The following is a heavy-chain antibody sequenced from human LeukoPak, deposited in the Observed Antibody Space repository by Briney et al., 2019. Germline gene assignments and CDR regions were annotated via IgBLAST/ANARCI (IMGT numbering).Heavy chain of an antibody. D-gene: IGHD5-12*01. CDR2: IYYSGST. Sequence: SETLSLTCTVSGGSISSYYWSWIRQPPGKGLEWIGYIYYSGSTNYNPSLKSRVTISVDTSKNQFSLKLSSVTAADTAVYYCARARSGYDDLYYYYGMDVWGKGTTVTISS. CDR1: GGSISSYY. CDR3: ARARSGYDDLYYYYGMDV. V-gene: IGHV4-59*01. J-gene: IGHJ6*04.